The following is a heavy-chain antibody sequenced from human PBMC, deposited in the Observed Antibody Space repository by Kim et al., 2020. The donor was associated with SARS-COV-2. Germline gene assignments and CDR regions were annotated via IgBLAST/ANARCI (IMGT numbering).Heavy chain of an antibody. Sequence: SETLSLTCTVSGGSVSSGQFYWTWIRQPPGKGLEWIGHFYHTGSSYYNPSLKSRVAISVDVSNNQFSLKLMSVTTADTAVYYCASPANQWEVGATFEIWGQGTMVSVSS. CDR1: GGSVSSGQFY. J-gene: IGHJ3*02. V-gene: IGHV4-61*01. D-gene: IGHD1-26*01. CDR2: FYHTGSS. CDR3: ASPANQWEVGATFEI.